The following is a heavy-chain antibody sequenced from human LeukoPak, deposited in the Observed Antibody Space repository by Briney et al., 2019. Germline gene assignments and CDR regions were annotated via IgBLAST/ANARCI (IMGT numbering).Heavy chain of an antibody. Sequence: PSETLSLTCTVSGGSISSGGYYWTWIRQPPGKGLEWIAEIDHSGSTNYNPSLKSRVTISVDTSKKQFSLKLTSVTAADTAVYFCARQTTSPVDYFDYWGQGTLVTVSS. D-gene: IGHD1-1*01. CDR2: IDHSGST. CDR1: GGSISSGGYY. J-gene: IGHJ4*02. V-gene: IGHV4-39*01. CDR3: ARQTTSPVDYFDY.